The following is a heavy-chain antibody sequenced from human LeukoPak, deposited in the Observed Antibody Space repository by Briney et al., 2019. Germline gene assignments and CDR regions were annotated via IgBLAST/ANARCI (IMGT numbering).Heavy chain of an antibody. CDR3: ARGPLMGAKGY. D-gene: IGHD1-26*01. V-gene: IGHV4-34*01. J-gene: IGHJ4*02. Sequence: SETLSLTCAVYGGSFSGYYWSWIRQPPGKGLEWIGEINHSGSTYYNPSLKSRVTISVDTSKNQFSLKLSSVTAADTAVYYCARGPLMGAKGYWGQGTLVTVSS. CDR1: GGSFSGYY. CDR2: INHSGST.